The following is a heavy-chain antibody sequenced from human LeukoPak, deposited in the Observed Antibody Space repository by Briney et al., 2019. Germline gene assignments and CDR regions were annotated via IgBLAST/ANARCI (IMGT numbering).Heavy chain of an antibody. CDR3: ARTVLGVVILPYFDY. J-gene: IGHJ4*02. D-gene: IGHD3-3*01. CDR1: GFTFSSYW. CDR2: VNSDGSST. Sequence: GGSLRLSCAASGFTFSSYWMHWVRQAPGKGLVWVSRVNSDGSSTSYADSVKGRFTISRDNAKNTLYLQMNSLRAEDTAVYYCARTVLGVVILPYFDYWGQGTLVTVSS. V-gene: IGHV3-74*01.